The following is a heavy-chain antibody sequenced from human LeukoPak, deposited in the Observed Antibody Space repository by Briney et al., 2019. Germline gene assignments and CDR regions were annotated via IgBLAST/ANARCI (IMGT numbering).Heavy chain of an antibody. V-gene: IGHV3-7*01. Sequence: EPGGSLRLSCAASGFTFSNYWMTWVRQAPSKGLEWVANIKTDGSEKYYVDSVRGRFTISRDNAKNSLYLQMSSLRAEDTALYYCARLGDWYGPDYWGQGTLVTVSS. CDR1: GFTFSNYW. J-gene: IGHJ4*02. CDR3: ARLGDWYGPDY. D-gene: IGHD6-19*01. CDR2: IKTDGSEK.